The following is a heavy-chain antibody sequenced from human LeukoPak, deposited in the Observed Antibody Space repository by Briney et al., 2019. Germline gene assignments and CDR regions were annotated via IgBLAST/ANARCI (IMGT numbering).Heavy chain of an antibody. CDR1: GFTFSDYH. CDR3: ARSDYYDSGLDS. V-gene: IGHV3-11*01. J-gene: IGHJ4*02. CDR2: ISTSGSTI. D-gene: IGHD3-22*01. Sequence: GGSLRLSCAASGFTFSDYHMSWIRQAPGKGLEWVSYISTSGSTIHYADSLKGRFTISRDNAKNSLHLQMNSLRAEDTAVYYCARSDYYDSGLDSWGQGTLVTVSS.